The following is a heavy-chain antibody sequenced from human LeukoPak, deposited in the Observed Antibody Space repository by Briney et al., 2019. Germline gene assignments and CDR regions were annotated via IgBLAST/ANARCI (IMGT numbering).Heavy chain of an antibody. Sequence: GGSLRLSCAASGFTFSSYEMNWVRQAPGKGLEWVAAISTTSGNIYYADSVKGRFTISRDNAKNSLYLQMNSLRAEDTAVYYCARVPFGVISYYYYMDVWGKGTTVTISS. CDR2: ISTTSGNI. V-gene: IGHV3-21*01. CDR1: GFTFSSYE. D-gene: IGHD3-10*01. CDR3: ARVPFGVISYYYYMDV. J-gene: IGHJ6*03.